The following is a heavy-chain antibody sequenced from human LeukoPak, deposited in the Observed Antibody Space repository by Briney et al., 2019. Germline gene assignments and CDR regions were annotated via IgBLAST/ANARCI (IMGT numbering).Heavy chain of an antibody. V-gene: IGHV1-69*06. D-gene: IGHD3-10*01. CDR2: IIPIFGTA. J-gene: IGHJ3*02. CDR1: GGTFSSYA. Sequence: SVKVSCKASGGTFSSYAISWVRQAPGQGLEWMGGIIPIFGTANYAQKFQGRVTITADKSTSTAYMELSSLRSEDTAVYYCARAGFGEFGAFDIWGQGTMVTVSS. CDR3: ARAGFGEFGAFDI.